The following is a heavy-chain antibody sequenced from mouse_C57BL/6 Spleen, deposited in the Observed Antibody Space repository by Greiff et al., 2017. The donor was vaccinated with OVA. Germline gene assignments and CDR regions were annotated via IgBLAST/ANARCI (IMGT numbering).Heavy chain of an antibody. D-gene: IGHD2-12*01. CDR3: ARYHDGWFAY. CDR1: GFNIKDYY. CDR2: IDPEDGET. V-gene: IGHV14-2*01. J-gene: IGHJ3*01. Sequence: EVQLQQSGAELVKPGDSVKLSCTASGFNIKDYYMHWVKQRTEQGLEWIGRIDPEDGETKSAPKFQGKATITADTSSNTAYLQLSSLTSEDTAVYYCARYHDGWFAYWGQGTLVTVSA.